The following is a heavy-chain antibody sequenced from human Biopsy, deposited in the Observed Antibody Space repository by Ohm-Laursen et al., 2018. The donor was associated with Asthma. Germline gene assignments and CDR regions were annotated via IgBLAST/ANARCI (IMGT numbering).Heavy chain of an antibody. Sequence: SVKVSCKASGDSFSNYAISWVRQAPGQGLEWMGGLIPVLGTPDHAQMFEGRVTITADESTSTAYMELSSLSSEDTAVYYCARGYSGSDRIVYNYSGLEVWGQGTTVTVSS. D-gene: IGHD5-12*01. CDR3: ARGYSGSDRIVYNYSGLEV. J-gene: IGHJ6*02. V-gene: IGHV1-69*13. CDR2: LIPVLGTP. CDR1: GDSFSNYA.